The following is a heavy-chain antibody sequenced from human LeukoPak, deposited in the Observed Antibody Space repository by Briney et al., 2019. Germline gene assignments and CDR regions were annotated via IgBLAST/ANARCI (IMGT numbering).Heavy chain of an antibody. CDR3: ARRITGTTGWFDP. J-gene: IGHJ5*02. Sequence: ESVKGRFTISRDNSKNTLYLQVNSLRAEDTAVYYCARRITGTTGWFDPWGQGTLVTVSS. D-gene: IGHD1-20*01. V-gene: IGHV3-30*01.